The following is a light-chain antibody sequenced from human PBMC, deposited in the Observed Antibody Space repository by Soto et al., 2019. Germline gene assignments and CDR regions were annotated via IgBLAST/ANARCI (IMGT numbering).Light chain of an antibody. V-gene: IGKV3-20*01. Sequence: EIVLTQSPATLSLSPGERATLSCRASQSVSSYLAWYQQKPGQAPRLLIYDASNRATGIPARSSGSGSGTDFTITISRLEPEDFAVYYCQQYGSSPWTFGQGTKVDIK. CDR2: DAS. J-gene: IGKJ1*01. CDR1: QSVSSY. CDR3: QQYGSSPWT.